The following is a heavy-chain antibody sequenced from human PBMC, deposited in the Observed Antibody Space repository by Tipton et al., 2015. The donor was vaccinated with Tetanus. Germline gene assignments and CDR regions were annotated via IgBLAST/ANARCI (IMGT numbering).Heavy chain of an antibody. V-gene: IGHV4-34*01. CDR1: GGSFSGYY. Sequence: TLSLTCAVYGGSFSGYYWSWIRQPPGKGLEWIGEINHSGSTNYNPSLKSRVTISVDTSKNQFSLKLSSVTAADTAVYYCARVCGGDCYSSGMDVWGQGTTVTVSS. J-gene: IGHJ6*02. D-gene: IGHD2-21*02. CDR2: INHSGST. CDR3: ARVCGGDCYSSGMDV.